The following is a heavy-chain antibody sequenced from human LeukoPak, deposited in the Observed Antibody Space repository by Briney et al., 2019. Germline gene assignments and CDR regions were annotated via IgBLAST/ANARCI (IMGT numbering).Heavy chain of an antibody. D-gene: IGHD4-17*01. CDR1: GASISNDY. Sequence: PSETLSLTCTISGASISNDYWGWVRQPPGKGLEWVGSASTYYSSSLESRVTMSIDTSKNQFSLRLTSLTVADTAVYCCGRHAAYAPFDLWGQGSLVTVSS. CDR2: AST. V-gene: IGHV4-59*04. CDR3: GRHAAYAPFDL. J-gene: IGHJ4*02.